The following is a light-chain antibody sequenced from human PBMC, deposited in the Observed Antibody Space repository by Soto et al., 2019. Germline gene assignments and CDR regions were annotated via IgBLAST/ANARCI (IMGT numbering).Light chain of an antibody. J-gene: IGKJ4*01. V-gene: IGKV3-20*01. CDR1: QRVSTIY. Sequence: EIVLTQSPGTLSLSPGERATLSCRASQRVSTIYLAWYQQKPGQAPRLLIYGSSSRATGLPDRFSGSGSGTDFTLTINSLEPEDFAMYHCQQYSSSPLTFGGGTKVDIK. CDR3: QQYSSSPLT. CDR2: GSS.